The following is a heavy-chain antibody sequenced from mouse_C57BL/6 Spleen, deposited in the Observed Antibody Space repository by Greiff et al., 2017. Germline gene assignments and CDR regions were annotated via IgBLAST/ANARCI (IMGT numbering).Heavy chain of an antibody. Sequence: QVQLQQSGAELVRPGASVKLSCKASGYTFTDYYINWVKQRPGQGLEWIARIYPGSGNTYYNEKFKGKATLTAEKSSSTAYMQLSSLTSEDSAVYFCARSYYGSHFDYWGQGTTLTVSS. CDR2: IYPGSGNT. D-gene: IGHD1-1*01. J-gene: IGHJ2*01. V-gene: IGHV1-76*01. CDR1: GYTFTDYY. CDR3: ARSYYGSHFDY.